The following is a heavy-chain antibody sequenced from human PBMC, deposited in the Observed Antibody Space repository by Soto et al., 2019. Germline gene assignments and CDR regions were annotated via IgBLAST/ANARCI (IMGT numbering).Heavy chain of an antibody. CDR3: ARESDQDSSGRDYYGMDV. Sequence: SETLSLTCTVSGGSISSYYWSWIRQPPGKGLEWIGYIYYSGSTNYNPSLKSRVTISVDTSKNQFSLKLSSVTAADTAVYYCARESDQDSSGRDYYGMDVWGQGTTVTVSS. J-gene: IGHJ6*02. V-gene: IGHV4-59*01. CDR1: GGSISSYY. CDR2: IYYSGST. D-gene: IGHD6-19*01.